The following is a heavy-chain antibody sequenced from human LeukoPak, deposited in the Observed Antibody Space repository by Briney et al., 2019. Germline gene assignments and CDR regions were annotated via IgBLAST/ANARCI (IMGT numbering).Heavy chain of an antibody. V-gene: IGHV3-30*02. J-gene: IGHJ4*02. CDR3: AKDDYDSSGYYSRFDY. CDR1: GFTFSSYG. D-gene: IGHD3-22*01. CDR2: IRYDGSNK. Sequence: PGGSLRLSCAASGFTFSSYGMHWVRQAPGKGLEWVAFIRYDGSNKYYADSVKGRFTISRDNSKNTLYLQMNSLRAEDTAVYYCAKDDYDSSGYYSRFDYWDQGTLVTVSS.